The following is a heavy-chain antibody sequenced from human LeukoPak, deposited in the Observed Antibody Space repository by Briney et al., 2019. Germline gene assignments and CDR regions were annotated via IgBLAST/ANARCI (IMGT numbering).Heavy chain of an antibody. CDR2: ISYSGNT. CDR3: ARGATISYYYYYYMDV. D-gene: IGHD5-12*01. CDR1: GGSIRSYY. V-gene: IGHV4-39*02. Sequence: RPSETLSLTCTVSGGSIRSYYWGWIRQPPGKGLEWIGTISYSGNTYYDPSLKSRLTISVDTSENLFSLRLSSVTAADTAVYYCARGATISYYYYYYMDVWGKGTTVTVSS. J-gene: IGHJ6*03.